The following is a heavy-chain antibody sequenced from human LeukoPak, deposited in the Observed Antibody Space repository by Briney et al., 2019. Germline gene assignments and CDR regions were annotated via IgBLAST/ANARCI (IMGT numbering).Heavy chain of an antibody. CDR2: INPRGGST. J-gene: IGHJ4*02. CDR3: ARVGITAATADY. V-gene: IGHV1-46*01. D-gene: IGHD4-23*01. Sequence: ASVKVSCKASGYTFTSYYMHWMRQAPGQGPEWMGIINPRGGSTDYAQKFQGRVTMTSVTFTSTVYMELHSLRSEDTAVYFCARVGITAATADYWGQGTLVTVSS. CDR1: GYTFTSYY.